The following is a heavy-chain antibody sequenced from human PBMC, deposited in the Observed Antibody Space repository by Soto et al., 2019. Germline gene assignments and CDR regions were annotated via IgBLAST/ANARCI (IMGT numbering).Heavy chain of an antibody. CDR2: ISGSGGST. J-gene: IGHJ3*02. CDR1: GFTLSSYA. V-gene: IGHV3-23*01. D-gene: IGHD3-3*01. CDR3: AKEPVDYDFWSGYFPDAFAI. Sequence: GGSLRLSCAASGFTLSSYAMSWVLQAPGKGLEWVSAISGSGGSTYYADSVKGRFTISRDNSKNTLYLQMNSLRAEDTAVYYCAKEPVDYDFWSGYFPDAFAIRGQGTMVTVS.